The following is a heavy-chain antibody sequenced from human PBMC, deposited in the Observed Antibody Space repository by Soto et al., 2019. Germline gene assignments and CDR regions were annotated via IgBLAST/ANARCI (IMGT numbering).Heavy chain of an antibody. CDR3: ARTYYDFWSGYRSRWFDP. CDR2: IYWNDDK. V-gene: IGHV2-5*01. D-gene: IGHD3-3*01. Sequence: SGPTLVNPTQTLTLTCTFSGFSLSTSGVGVGWIRQPPGKALEWLALIYWNDDKRYSPSLKSRLTITKDTSKNQVVLTMTNMDPVDTATYYCARTYYDFWSGYRSRWFDPWGQGTLVTVSS. CDR1: GFSLSTSGVG. J-gene: IGHJ5*02.